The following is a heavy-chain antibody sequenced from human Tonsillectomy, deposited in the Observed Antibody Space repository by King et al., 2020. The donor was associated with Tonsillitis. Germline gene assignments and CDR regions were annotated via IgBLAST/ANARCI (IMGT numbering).Heavy chain of an antibody. CDR1: GFTFSSYD. Sequence: QLVQSGGGLVQPGGSLRLSCAASGFTFSSYDMHWVRQATEKGLEWVSAIGTAGDTYYPGSVKGRFTISRENAKNSLYLQMNRLRAGDTAVYYCARQNGDTDAFDIWGQGTMVTVSS. D-gene: IGHD4-17*01. CDR3: ARQNGDTDAFDI. CDR2: IGTAGDT. J-gene: IGHJ3*02. V-gene: IGHV3-13*01.